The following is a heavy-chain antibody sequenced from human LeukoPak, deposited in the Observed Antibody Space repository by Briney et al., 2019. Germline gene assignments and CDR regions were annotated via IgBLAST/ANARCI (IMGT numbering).Heavy chain of an antibody. J-gene: IGHJ1*01. CDR2: ISAYNGNT. CDR3: ATPGDYYDSSGYYYFQH. D-gene: IGHD3-22*01. Sequence: ASVKVSCEASGYTFTSYGISWVRQAPGQGLEWMGWISAYNGNTNYAQKLQGRVTMTTDTSTSTAYTELRSLRSDDTAVYYCATPGDYYDSSGYYYFQHWGQGTLVTVSS. V-gene: IGHV1-18*01. CDR1: GYTFTSYG.